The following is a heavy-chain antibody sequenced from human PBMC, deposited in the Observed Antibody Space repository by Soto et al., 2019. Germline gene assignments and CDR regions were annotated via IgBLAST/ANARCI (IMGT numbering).Heavy chain of an antibody. Sequence: QVQLVQSGAEVKKPGSSVKVSCKDSGGTFSTYSMFWVRQAPGQGLEWMGRIIPMLGIRNYAQRFQDRVTITADKSTATDHMELSSLRSEETALYYCTIGSWSGEVFDIWGQGTMVTVSS. D-gene: IGHD2-21*01. J-gene: IGHJ3*02. CDR2: IIPMLGIR. V-gene: IGHV1-69*02. CDR1: GGTFSTYS. CDR3: TIGSWSGEVFDI.